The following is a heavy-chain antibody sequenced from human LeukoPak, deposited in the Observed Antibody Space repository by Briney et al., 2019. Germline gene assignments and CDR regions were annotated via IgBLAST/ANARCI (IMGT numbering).Heavy chain of an antibody. CDR2: IKQGGSEK. J-gene: IGHJ6*04. Sequence: GGSLRLSCAVSGFTFSSYWMSWVRQAPGKGLEWVANIKQGGSEKYYVDSVKGRFTISRDNAKNSLYLQMNSLRAEDTAVYYCASYYDFWSGYGEMDVWGKGTTVTVSS. V-gene: IGHV3-7*01. CDR1: GFTFSSYW. D-gene: IGHD3-3*01. CDR3: ASYYDFWSGYGEMDV.